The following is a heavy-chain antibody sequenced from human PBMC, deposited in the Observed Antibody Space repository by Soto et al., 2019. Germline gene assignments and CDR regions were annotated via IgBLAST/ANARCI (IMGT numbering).Heavy chain of an antibody. CDR3: ARDFVDIVVVTSIAAPGYYYYGMDV. CDR2: ISAYNGNT. V-gene: IGHV1-18*01. J-gene: IGHJ6*02. CDR1: GYTFTSYG. Sequence: ASVKVSCKASGYTFTSYGISWVRQAPGQGLEWMGWISAYNGNTNYAQKLQGRVTMTTDTSTSTAYMELRSLRSDDTAVYYCARDFVDIVVVTSIAAPGYYYYGMDVWGQGTTVTVSS. D-gene: IGHD2-21*02.